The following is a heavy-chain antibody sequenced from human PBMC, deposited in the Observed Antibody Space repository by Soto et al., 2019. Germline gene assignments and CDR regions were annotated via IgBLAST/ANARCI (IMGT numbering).Heavy chain of an antibody. CDR3: ARGASTMVRGVIIPGTQVAWFDP. J-gene: IGHJ5*02. Sequence: SETLSLTCAVYGGSFSGYYWSWIRQPPGKGLEWIGEINHSGSTNYNPSLKSRVTISVDTSKNQFSLKLSSVTAADTAVYYCARGASTMVRGVIIPGTQVAWFDPWGQGTLGTVSS. CDR1: GGSFSGYY. CDR2: INHSGST. V-gene: IGHV4-34*01. D-gene: IGHD3-10*01.